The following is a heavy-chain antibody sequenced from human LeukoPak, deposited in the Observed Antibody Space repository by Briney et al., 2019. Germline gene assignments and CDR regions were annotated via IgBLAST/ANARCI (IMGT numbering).Heavy chain of an antibody. V-gene: IGHV3-23*01. D-gene: IGHD3-10*01. CDR2: ISGSGGST. CDR1: GFTFSNYW. J-gene: IGHJ4*02. CDR3: AKSPSYGSGKGLDY. Sequence: GGSLRLSCAASGFTFSNYWMSWVRQAPGKGLEWVSAISGSGGSTYYADSVKGRFTISRDNSKNTLYLQMNSLRAEDTAVYYCAKSPSYGSGKGLDYWGQGTLVTVSS.